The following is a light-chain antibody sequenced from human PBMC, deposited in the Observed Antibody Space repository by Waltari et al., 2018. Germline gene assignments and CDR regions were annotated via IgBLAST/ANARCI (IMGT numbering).Light chain of an antibody. CDR2: KAS. V-gene: IGKV1-5*03. CDR3: QQYNGNLIS. Sequence: DIQMTQSPSTLSASVGDRVSITCRASQSISTWLAWYQQKPGKAPKLLIYKASTLESGVPSRFSGSGSGTEFTLTISSLQPDDFATYYCQQYNGNLISFGQGTRLDSK. J-gene: IGKJ5*01. CDR1: QSISTW.